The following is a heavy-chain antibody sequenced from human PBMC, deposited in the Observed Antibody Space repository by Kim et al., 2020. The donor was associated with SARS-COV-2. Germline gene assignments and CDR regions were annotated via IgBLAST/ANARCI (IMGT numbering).Heavy chain of an antibody. D-gene: IGHD6-19*01. CDR2: INHSGST. Sequence: SETLSLTCAVYGGSFSGYYWSWIRQPPGKGLEWIGEINHSGSTNYNPSLKSRVTISVDTSKNQFSLKLSSVTAADTAVYYCARASEIAVAGSFDYWGQGTLVTVSS. CDR1: GGSFSGYY. V-gene: IGHV4-34*01. J-gene: IGHJ4*02. CDR3: ARASEIAVAGSFDY.